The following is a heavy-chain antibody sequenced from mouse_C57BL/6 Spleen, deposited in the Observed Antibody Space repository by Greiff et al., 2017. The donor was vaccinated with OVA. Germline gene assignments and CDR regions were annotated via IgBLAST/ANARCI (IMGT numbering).Heavy chain of an antibody. V-gene: IGHV1-59*01. D-gene: IGHD2-1*01. J-gene: IGHJ2*01. CDR3: ARGVIPY. Sequence: VQLQQPGAELVRPGTSVKLSCKASGYTFTSYWMHWVKQRPGRGLEWIGVIDPSDSYTNYNQKFKGKATLTVDTSSSTAYMQLSSLTSEDSAVYYCARGVIPYWGQGTTLTVSS. CDR2: IDPSDSYT. CDR1: GYTFTSYW.